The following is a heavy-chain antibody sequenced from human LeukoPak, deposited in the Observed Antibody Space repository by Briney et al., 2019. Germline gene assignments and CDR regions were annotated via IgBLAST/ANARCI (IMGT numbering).Heavy chain of an antibody. CDR2: INHSGST. Sequence: SETLSLTSAVYGGSLSGYYWSWIRQPPGQGLEWIGEINHSGSTNDNPSLKSRVTISVDTSKNQFSLNLSSVTAADTAVYYCARVENYGSGSLDYWGQGTVVTVSS. CDR1: GGSLSGYY. J-gene: IGHJ4*02. D-gene: IGHD3-10*01. V-gene: IGHV4-34*01. CDR3: ARVENYGSGSLDY.